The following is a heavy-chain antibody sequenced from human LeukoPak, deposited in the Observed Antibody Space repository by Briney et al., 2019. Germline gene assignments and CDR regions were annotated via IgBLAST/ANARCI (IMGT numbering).Heavy chain of an antibody. D-gene: IGHD2-15*01. CDR1: GGSISSGDYY. J-gene: IGHJ5*02. CDR2: IYDSGST. V-gene: IGHV4-30-4*01. CDR3: ARAVLLQRPHWFDP. Sequence: ASETLSLTCTVSGGSISSGDYYWSWIRQPPGKGLEWIGYIYDSGSTYYNPSLKSRVTISVDTSKNQFSLKLSSVTAADTAVYYCARAVLLQRPHWFDPWGQGTLVTVSS.